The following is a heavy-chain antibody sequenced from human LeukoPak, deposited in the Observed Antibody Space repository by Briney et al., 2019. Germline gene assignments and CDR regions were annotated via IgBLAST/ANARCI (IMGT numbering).Heavy chain of an antibody. V-gene: IGHV4-59*01. Sequence: PSETLSFTGTGSGGSISSIYWSWLAQPPGKELEWIGYIYSSGSTNYTPSLKSRVTISVATSKNQFSLKLSSVTAADTAVYYCARDLPYGMDVWGEGTTVTVSS. J-gene: IGHJ6*04. CDR3: ARDLPYGMDV. CDR2: IYSSGST. CDR1: GGSISSIY.